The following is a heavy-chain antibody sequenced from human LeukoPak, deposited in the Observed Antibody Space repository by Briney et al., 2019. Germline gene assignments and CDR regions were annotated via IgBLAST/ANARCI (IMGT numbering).Heavy chain of an antibody. CDR1: GFTFGDYV. Sequence: GGSLRLSCTGSGFTFGDYVMSWFRQAPGKGLEWVGFTRSKPYGGTTEYAASVKGRFTISRDDSKNIAYQQMNSLKTEDTAVFYCTRTGDYYDSSTYYYGLDYWGQGTLVTVSS. J-gene: IGHJ4*02. CDR3: TRTGDYYDSSTYYYGLDY. CDR2: TRSKPYGGTT. V-gene: IGHV3-49*03. D-gene: IGHD3-22*01.